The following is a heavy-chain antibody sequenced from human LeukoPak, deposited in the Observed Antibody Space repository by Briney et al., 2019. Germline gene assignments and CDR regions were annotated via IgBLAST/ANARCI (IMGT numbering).Heavy chain of an antibody. CDR1: GFTVSSNY. CDR2: IYSGGST. CDR3: ARDLFTVTHDY. D-gene: IGHD4-17*01. J-gene: IGHJ4*02. V-gene: IGHV3-53*01. Sequence: GVSLRLSCAASGFTVSSNYMSWVRQDPGKGLEWVSIIYSGGSTYYADSVKGRFTISRDSSKNTVYLQMNSLRAEDTAVYYCARDLFTVTHDYWGQGTLVTVSS.